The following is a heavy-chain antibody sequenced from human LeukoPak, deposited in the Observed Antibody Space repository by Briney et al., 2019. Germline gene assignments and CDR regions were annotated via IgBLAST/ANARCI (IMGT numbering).Heavy chain of an antibody. V-gene: IGHV3-23*01. CDR1: GFTFSSSA. Sequence: GGSLRLSCAASGFTFSSSAMNWVRQAPGKGLQWVSAISGSGGSTYYADSVKGRFTISRDNSKNTLYLQMNSLRAEDTAVYYCAKGGGSSWALFDYWGPGTLVTVSS. D-gene: IGHD6-13*01. J-gene: IGHJ4*02. CDR3: AKGGGSSWALFDY. CDR2: ISGSGGST.